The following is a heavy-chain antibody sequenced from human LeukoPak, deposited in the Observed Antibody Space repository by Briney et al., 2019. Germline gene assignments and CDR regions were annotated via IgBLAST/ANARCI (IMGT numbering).Heavy chain of an antibody. V-gene: IGHV3-30*03. CDR3: ARGWIQLWLLDY. CDR1: GFTFSSYG. J-gene: IGHJ4*02. CDR2: ISYDGSNK. Sequence: PGGSLRLSCAASGFTFSSYGMHWVRQAPGEGLEWVAVISYDGSNKYYADSVKGRFTISRDNSKNTLYLQMNSLRAEDTAVYYCARGWIQLWLLDYWGQGTLVTVSS. D-gene: IGHD5-18*01.